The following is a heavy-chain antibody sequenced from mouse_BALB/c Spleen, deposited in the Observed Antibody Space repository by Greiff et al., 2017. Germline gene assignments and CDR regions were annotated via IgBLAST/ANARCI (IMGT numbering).Heavy chain of an antibody. J-gene: IGHJ3*01. CDR3: ARGSRWEGNFAY. D-gene: IGHD4-1*01. V-gene: IGHV14-3*02. CDR1: GFNIKDTY. CDR2: IDPANGNT. Sequence: VQLKESGAELVKPGASVKLSCTASGFNIKDTYMHWVKQRPEQGLEWIGRIDPANGNTKYDPKFQGKATITADTSSNTAYLQLSSLISEDTAVYYCARGSRWEGNFAYWGQGTLVTVSA.